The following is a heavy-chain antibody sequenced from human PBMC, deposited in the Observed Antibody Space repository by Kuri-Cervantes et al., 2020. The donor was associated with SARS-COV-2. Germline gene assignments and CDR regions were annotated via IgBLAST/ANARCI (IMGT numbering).Heavy chain of an antibody. Sequence: SVKVSCKASGGTFSSYAISWVRQAPGQGLEWMGGIIPIFGTANYAQKFQGRVTITADKSTSTAYMELSSLRSEDTAVYYCARVPPPGVCGGDCYPFDYWGQGTLVTVSS. V-gene: IGHV1-69*06. CDR1: GGTFSSYA. D-gene: IGHD2-21*02. J-gene: IGHJ4*02. CDR2: IIPIFGTA. CDR3: ARVPPPGVCGGDCYPFDY.